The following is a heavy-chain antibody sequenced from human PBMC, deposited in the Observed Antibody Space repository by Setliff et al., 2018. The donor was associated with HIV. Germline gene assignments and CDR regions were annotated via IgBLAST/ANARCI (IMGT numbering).Heavy chain of an antibody. V-gene: IGHV1-69*02. D-gene: IGHD3-16*01. J-gene: IGHJ4*02. CDR3: ARSSYYDVNSPFDY. Sequence: VKVSCKASRSTFNSHTINWVRQAPGQGLDWMGRIIPILGVANYAQRFQGKVTITADKSTSTAYMELNSLRSEDTAVYYCARSSYYDVNSPFDYWGQGTRVTVSS. CDR2: IIPILGVA. CDR1: RSTFNSHT.